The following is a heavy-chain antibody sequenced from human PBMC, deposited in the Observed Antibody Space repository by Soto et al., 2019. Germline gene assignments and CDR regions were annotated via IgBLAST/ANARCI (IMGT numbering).Heavy chain of an antibody. CDR3: ARVVHCRYGTCSFWFDS. J-gene: IGHJ5*01. D-gene: IGHD1-1*01. CDR1: GGSINTYY. Sequence: SETLSLTCAVSGGSINTYYWSWVRQPPGKGLEWIGNIHHSGSTNYNPSLNSRVTISIDTSKNKLSLWLNSVTAADTAVYYCARVVHCRYGTCSFWFDSWGQRTLVTVSS. V-gene: IGHV4-59*01. CDR2: IHHSGST.